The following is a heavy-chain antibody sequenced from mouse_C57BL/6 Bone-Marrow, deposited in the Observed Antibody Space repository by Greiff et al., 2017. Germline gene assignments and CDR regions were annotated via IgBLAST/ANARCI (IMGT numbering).Heavy chain of an antibody. Sequence: QVQLQQPGAELVKPGASVKLSCKASGYTFTSYWMQWVKQRPGQGLEWIGEIDPSDSYTNTNQKFKGKATLTVATSSSTAYMQLSSLTSEDSSVYYCAIYGSSRFYWYCDVWGTGTTVTVSS. CDR1: GYTFTSYW. CDR2: IDPSDSYT. J-gene: IGHJ1*03. CDR3: AIYGSSRFYWYCDV. D-gene: IGHD1-1*01. V-gene: IGHV1-50*01.